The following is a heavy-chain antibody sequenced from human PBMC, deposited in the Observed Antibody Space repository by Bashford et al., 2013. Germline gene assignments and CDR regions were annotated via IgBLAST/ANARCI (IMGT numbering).Heavy chain of an antibody. Sequence: SETLSLTCSVSGVSLSSSYYWGWIRQPPGKGLEWVGTIYATGSTYYNPSLESRVAISMYASRNQFSLKLTSVTAADTAVYYCARASYCSGGSCYQFDSWGPGTLVTVSS. CDR1: GVSLSSSYY. J-gene: IGHJ4*02. CDR2: IYATGST. CDR3: ARASYCSGGSCYQFDS. D-gene: IGHD2-15*01. V-gene: IGHV4-38-2*02.